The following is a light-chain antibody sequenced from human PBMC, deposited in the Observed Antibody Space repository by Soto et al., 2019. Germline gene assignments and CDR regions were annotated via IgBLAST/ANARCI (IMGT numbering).Light chain of an antibody. CDR3: SSYTGSSTVI. CDR1: GSDVGGYNY. J-gene: IGLJ2*01. V-gene: IGLV2-14*01. CDR2: GVS. Sequence: QSVLTQPASVSGSPGQSITISCTGTGSDVGGYNYVSWYQQHPGKAPKLTIYGVSNRPSGVSDRFSGSKSGNTASLTISGLQAEDEADYYCSSYTGSSTVIFGGGTKLTVL.